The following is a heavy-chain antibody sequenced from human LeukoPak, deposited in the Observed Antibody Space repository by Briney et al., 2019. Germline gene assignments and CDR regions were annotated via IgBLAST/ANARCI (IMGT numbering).Heavy chain of an antibody. Sequence: PSETLSLTCAVYGGSFSGYYWSWIRQPPGKGLEWIGEINHSGSTNYNPSLKSRVTMSVDTSKNQFSLKLSSVTAADTAVYYCARVSSGWYWGWFDPWGQGTLVTVSS. J-gene: IGHJ5*02. CDR3: ARVSSGWYWGWFDP. CDR1: GGSFSGYY. V-gene: IGHV4-34*01. CDR2: INHSGST. D-gene: IGHD6-19*01.